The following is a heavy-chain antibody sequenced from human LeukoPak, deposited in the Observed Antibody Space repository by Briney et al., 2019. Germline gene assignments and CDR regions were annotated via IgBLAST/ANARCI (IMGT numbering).Heavy chain of an antibody. CDR3: ARDRGYSGYDSYFDY. CDR2: INHSGST. Sequence: SETLSLTCAVYGGSFSGYYWSWIRQPPGKGLEWIGEINHSGSTNYNPSLKSRVTISVDTSKNQFSLKLSPVTAADTAVYYCARDRGYSGYDSYFDYWGQGTLVTVSS. CDR1: GGSFSGYY. J-gene: IGHJ4*02. V-gene: IGHV4-34*01. D-gene: IGHD5-12*01.